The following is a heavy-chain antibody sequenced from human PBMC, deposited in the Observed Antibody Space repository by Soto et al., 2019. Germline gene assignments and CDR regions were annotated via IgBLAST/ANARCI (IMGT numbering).Heavy chain of an antibody. V-gene: IGHV4-59*01. J-gene: IGHJ3*02. CDR2: IYYSGST. Sequence: QVQLQESGPGLVKPSETLSLTCTVSGGSISSYHWSWIRQPPGKGLEWIGYIYYSGSTNYNPSLKRRVTISVDTSKNQFSLKLSSVTAADTAVYYCARETGSAFDIWGQGTMVTVSS. CDR3: ARETGSAFDI. D-gene: IGHD3-10*01. CDR1: GGSISSYH.